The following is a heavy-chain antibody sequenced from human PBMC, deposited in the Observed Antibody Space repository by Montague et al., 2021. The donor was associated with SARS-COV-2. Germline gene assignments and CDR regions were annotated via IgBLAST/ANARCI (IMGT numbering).Heavy chain of an antibody. CDR1: GGSISSSSYY. CDR3: AGSPQVIAAAGTVAAFDI. J-gene: IGHJ3*02. V-gene: IGHV4-39*01. D-gene: IGHD6-13*01. CDR2: IYYSGXT. Sequence: SETLSLTCTVSGGSISSSSYYWSWIRQPPGKGLEWIGSIYYSGXTXYXXXXKXRVTISVDTSKNQFSLKLSSVTAADTAVYYCAGSPQVIAAAGTVAAFDIWGQGTMVTVSS.